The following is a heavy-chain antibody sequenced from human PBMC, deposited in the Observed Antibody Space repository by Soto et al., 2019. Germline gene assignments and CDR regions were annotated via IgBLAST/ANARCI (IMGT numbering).Heavy chain of an antibody. J-gene: IGHJ5*02. CDR1: GYNFNIYG. Sequence: ASVKVSCKASGYNFNIYGINWVRQAPGQGLELMGWISAYDGKTTYAEKFQGRVTMTTDASTSTAYMELRSLRADDTAVYYCARDPHEYWTSYWVDPWGQRTLVTVSS. CDR3: ARDPHEYWTSYWVDP. D-gene: IGHD3-3*01. CDR2: ISAYDGKT. V-gene: IGHV1-18*01.